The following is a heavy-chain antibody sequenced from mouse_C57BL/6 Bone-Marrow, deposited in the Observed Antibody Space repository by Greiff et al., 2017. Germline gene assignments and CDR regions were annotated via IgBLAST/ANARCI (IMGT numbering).Heavy chain of an antibody. V-gene: IGHV5-9-1*02. J-gene: IGHJ1*03. Sequence: VESGEGLVKPGGSLKLSCAASGFTFSSYAMSWVRQTPEKRLEWVAYISSGGDYIYYADTVKGRFTISRDNARNTLYLQMSSLKSEDTAMYYCTRFYYDYDYWYFDVWGTGTTVTVSS. CDR2: ISSGGDYI. CDR3: TRFYYDYDYWYFDV. CDR1: GFTFSSYA. D-gene: IGHD2-4*01.